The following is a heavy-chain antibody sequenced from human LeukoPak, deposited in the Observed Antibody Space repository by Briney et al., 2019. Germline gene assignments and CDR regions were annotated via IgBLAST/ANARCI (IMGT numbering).Heavy chain of an antibody. CDR2: IYYSGST. J-gene: IGHJ6*02. Sequence: PSQTLSLTRTVSGGSISSGGYYWSWIRQHPGKGLEWIGYIYYSGSTYYNPSLKSRVTISVDTSKNQFSLKLSSVTAADTAVYYCARDHYDFWSGYSDRGMDVWGQGTTVTVSS. CDR3: ARDHYDFWSGYSDRGMDV. D-gene: IGHD3-3*01. V-gene: IGHV4-31*03. CDR1: GGSISSGGYY.